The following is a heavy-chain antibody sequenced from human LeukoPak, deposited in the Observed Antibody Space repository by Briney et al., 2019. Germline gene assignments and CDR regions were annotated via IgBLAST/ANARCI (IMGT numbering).Heavy chain of an antibody. Sequence: AVALQISSQGSAYGFPSYWIGWVRPMPRQGLEWMGFLYPGDSDTRYSPSFQCQVTISADKSISTAYLQWSSLKASDTAMYYCARRSDGYPVENNWFDPWGQGTLVSVSS. CDR3: ARRSDGYPVENNWFDP. CDR2: LYPGDSDT. CDR1: AYGFPSYW. D-gene: IGHD2-21*01. V-gene: IGHV5-51*01. J-gene: IGHJ5*02.